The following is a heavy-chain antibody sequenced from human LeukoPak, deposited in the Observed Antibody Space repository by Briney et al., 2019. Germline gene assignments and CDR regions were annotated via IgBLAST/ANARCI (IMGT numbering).Heavy chain of an antibody. J-gene: IGHJ4*02. CDR2: VGISSGNT. CDR1: GFTFSDYS. CDR3: ARDHRYAFDN. D-gene: IGHD5-12*01. Sequence: AGGSLRLSCAASGFTFSDYSMNWVRQAPGMGLEWISYVGISSGNTKYADSVKGRFTISGDSAKNSVFLQMNSLRVEDTAVYYCARDHRYAFDNWGQGTLVTVSS. V-gene: IGHV3-48*04.